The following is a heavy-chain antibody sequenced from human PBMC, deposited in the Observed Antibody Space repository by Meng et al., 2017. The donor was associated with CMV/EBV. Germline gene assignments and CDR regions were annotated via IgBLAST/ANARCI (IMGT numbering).Heavy chain of an antibody. CDR1: GGSISSYY. CDR3: ARDLMNCSSTSCANWFDP. V-gene: IGHV4-4*07. CDR2: IYTSGST. J-gene: IGHJ5*02. D-gene: IGHD2-2*01. Sequence: VQVQRPGPGLVKPPESLSLTCTVSGGSISSYYWSWIRQPAGKGLEWIGRIYTSGSTNYNPSLKSRVTMSVDTSKNQFSLKLSSVTAADTAVYYCARDLMNCSSTSCANWFDPWGQGTLVTVSS.